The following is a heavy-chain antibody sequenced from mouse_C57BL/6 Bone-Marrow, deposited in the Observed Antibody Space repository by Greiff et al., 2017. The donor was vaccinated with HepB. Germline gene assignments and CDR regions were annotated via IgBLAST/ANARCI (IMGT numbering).Heavy chain of an antibody. CDR2: IYPGNSDT. D-gene: IGHD2-1*01. V-gene: IGHV1-5*01. Sequence: EVQLQQSGAVLVRPGASVKMSCKTSGYTFSSYWMHWVKQRPGQGLEWIGDIYPGNSDTSYNQTFKGKATLTAVTSASTAYMQLSSLTNEDTAVYYCTRPLYYGNYVCFDYWGQGTTVTVSS. J-gene: IGHJ2*01. CDR1: GYTFSSYW. CDR3: TRPLYYGNYVCFDY.